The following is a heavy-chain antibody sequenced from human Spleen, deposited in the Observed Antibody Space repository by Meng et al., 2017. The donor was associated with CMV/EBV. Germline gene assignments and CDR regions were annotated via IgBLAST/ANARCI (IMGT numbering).Heavy chain of an antibody. CDR1: GFTFNNAW. Sequence: GESLKISCAASGFTFNNAWMSWVRQAPGKGLEWVGFIRSKAYGGTTEYAASVKGRFTISRDDSESIAYLQMNSLKTEDTAVYYCFRRGGDFDSWGQGTLVTVSS. CDR3: FRRGGDFDS. CDR2: IRSKAYGGTT. D-gene: IGHD4-23*01. J-gene: IGHJ4*02. V-gene: IGHV3-49*04.